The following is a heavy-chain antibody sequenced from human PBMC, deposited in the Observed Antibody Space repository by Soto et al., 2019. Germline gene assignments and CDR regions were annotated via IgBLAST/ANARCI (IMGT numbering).Heavy chain of an antibody. V-gene: IGHV3-9*01. J-gene: IGHJ4*02. D-gene: IGHD2-21*01. Sequence: EVQLVESGGGLVQPGRSLRLSCAASGFTFDDYAMHWVRQAPGKGLEWVSGISWNSGSIGYADSVKGRFTISRDNAKNPLYLQMNSMRAEDTALYYCAKDKGPLYSNFEYWGQGTLVTVSS. CDR2: ISWNSGSI. CDR1: GFTFDDYA. CDR3: AKDKGPLYSNFEY.